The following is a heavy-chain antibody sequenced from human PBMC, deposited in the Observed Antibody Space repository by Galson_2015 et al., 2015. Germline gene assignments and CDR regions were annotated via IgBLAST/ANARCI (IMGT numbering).Heavy chain of an antibody. Sequence: ETLSLTCTVSGGSISPYYWSWIRQPPGKGLEWIGYIYYSGSTEYNPSLKSRVTISVDTSKNQFSLKLTSVTAADTAVYFCARDLSGGLTFYMDVWGKGTTVTVSS. CDR2: IYYSGST. D-gene: IGHD2-15*01. CDR3: ARDLSGGLTFYMDV. V-gene: IGHV4-59*01. J-gene: IGHJ6*03. CDR1: GGSISPYY.